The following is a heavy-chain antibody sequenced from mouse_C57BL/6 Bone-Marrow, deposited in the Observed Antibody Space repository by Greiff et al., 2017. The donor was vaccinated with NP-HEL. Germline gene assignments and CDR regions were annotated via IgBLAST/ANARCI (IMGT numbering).Heavy chain of an antibody. CDR1: GYTFTDYY. V-gene: IGHV1-19*01. Sequence: EVQRVESGPVLVKPGASVKMSCKASGYTFTDYYMNWVKQSHGKSLEWIGVINPYNGGTSYNQKFKGKATLTVDKSSSTAYMELNSLTSEDSAVYYCAIRRGGYFDYWGQGTTLTVSS. CDR2: INPYNGGT. CDR3: AIRRGGYFDY. D-gene: IGHD2-12*01. J-gene: IGHJ2*01.